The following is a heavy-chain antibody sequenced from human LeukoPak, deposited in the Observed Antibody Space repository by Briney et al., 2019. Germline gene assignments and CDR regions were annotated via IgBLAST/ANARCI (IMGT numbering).Heavy chain of an antibody. V-gene: IGHV4-34*01. J-gene: IGHJ2*01. Sequence: SETLSLTCAVYGGSFSDFYWSWIRQPPGKGLEWIGEISHSGSTNYNPSLKSRVTISVDTSKKQSSLKLSSVAAAATAVYYCVRGYTARWYVDLWGRGTLVTVSS. D-gene: IGHD5-18*01. CDR3: VRGYTARWYVDL. CDR2: ISHSGST. CDR1: GGSFSDFY.